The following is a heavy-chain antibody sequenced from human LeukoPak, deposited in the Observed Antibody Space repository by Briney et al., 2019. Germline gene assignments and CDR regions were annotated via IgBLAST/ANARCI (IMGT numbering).Heavy chain of an antibody. J-gene: IGHJ4*02. CDR2: ISGSGGST. CDR1: GFTFSNYA. Sequence: PGGSLRLSCAASGFTFSNYAMTWVRQAPGKGLQWVSAISGSGGSTYYADSVKGRFTISKDTSKNTLYLQMNSLRAEDTAVYYCAKADRVGTATYSDYWGQGTLVTVSS. V-gene: IGHV3-23*01. CDR3: AKADRVGTATYSDY. D-gene: IGHD1-26*01.